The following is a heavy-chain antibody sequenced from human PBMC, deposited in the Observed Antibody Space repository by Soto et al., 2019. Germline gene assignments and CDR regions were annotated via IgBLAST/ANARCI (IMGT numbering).Heavy chain of an antibody. Sequence: EVQLVETGGGLIQPGGSLRLSCAASGFTVSSNYMNWVRQAPGKGLEWVSIIYSGGSTYYADSVKGRFTISRDNSKNTLYLQMNSLRAEDTAVYYCARDRWIVDYGDGMDVWGQGTTVTVSS. D-gene: IGHD4-17*01. CDR3: ARDRWIVDYGDGMDV. J-gene: IGHJ6*02. CDR1: GFTVSSNY. V-gene: IGHV3-53*02. CDR2: IYSGGST.